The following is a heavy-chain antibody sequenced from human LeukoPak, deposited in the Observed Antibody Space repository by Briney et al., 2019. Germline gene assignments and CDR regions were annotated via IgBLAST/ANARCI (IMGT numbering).Heavy chain of an antibody. CDR2: IKSETDGGTR. CDR1: GFTFSKAW. V-gene: IGHV3-15*01. J-gene: IGHJ3*02. Sequence: GGSLRLSCAASGFTFSKAWLSCVRQAPGKGLEWVGRIKSETDGGTRDYAAPVKGRFTISRDDSKNTLFLQMNSLKTEGTAVYYCTAGLGYCSGGRCAGGDAFDIWGQGTMVTVSS. D-gene: IGHD2-15*01. CDR3: TAGLGYCSGGRCAGGDAFDI.